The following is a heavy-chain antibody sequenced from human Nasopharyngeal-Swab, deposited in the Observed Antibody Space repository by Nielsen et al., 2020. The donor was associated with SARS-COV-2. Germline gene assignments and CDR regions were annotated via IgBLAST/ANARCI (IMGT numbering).Heavy chain of an antibody. J-gene: IGHJ5*02. CDR2: ICHNSGT. V-gene: IGHV4-59*11. Sequence: SDPLSLTCTVSGVSITSQYWSWIRQPSGKGLEWIGYICHNSGTSYNPSLKSRVTMFMDTSKNQFSLRLRSVTAADTAVYYCAKEGATGWFDPWGQGTLVTVSS. CDR3: AKEGATGWFDP. CDR1: GVSITSQY.